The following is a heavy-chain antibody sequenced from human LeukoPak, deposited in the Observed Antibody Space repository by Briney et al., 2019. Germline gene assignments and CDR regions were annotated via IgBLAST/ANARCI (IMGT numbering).Heavy chain of an antibody. V-gene: IGHV3-33*01. Sequence: GGSLRLSCAVSGFTLSSYGMHWVRLAPGKGLEWVAVIWYDGSNKYYADSVKGRFTISRDNSKNTLYLQMNSLRAEDTAVYYCARKSRRGYSYGSFDYWGQGTLVTVSS. D-gene: IGHD5-18*01. J-gene: IGHJ4*02. CDR2: IWYDGSNK. CDR3: ARKSRRGYSYGSFDY. CDR1: GFTLSSYG.